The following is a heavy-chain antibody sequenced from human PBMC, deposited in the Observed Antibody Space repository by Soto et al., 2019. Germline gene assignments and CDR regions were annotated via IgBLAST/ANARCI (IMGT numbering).Heavy chain of an antibody. D-gene: IGHD5-18*01. CDR1: GGSISSGDYY. V-gene: IGHV4-30-4*01. J-gene: IGHJ4*01. Sequence: SETLSLTCTVSGGSISSGDYYWCWIRQPPGKGLEWIGYIYYSGSTYYNPSLKSRVTISVDTSKNQFSLKLSSVTAADTAVYYCARAEYSYGIDYWGHGTLVAVAS. CDR2: IYYSGST. CDR3: ARAEYSYGIDY.